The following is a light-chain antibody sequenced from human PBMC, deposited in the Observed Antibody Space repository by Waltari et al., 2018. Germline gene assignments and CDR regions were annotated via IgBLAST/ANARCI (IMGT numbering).Light chain of an antibody. CDR2: EVT. CDR3: SAYAGNNKYV. J-gene: IGLJ1*01. V-gene: IGLV2-8*01. CDR1: SSDVGAYNF. Sequence: QSALTQPPSASGSPGQSVAISCTGTSSDVGAYNFVSWYQQHTGRAPKLIIYEVTERPSWVSDRFSGSKSGNTATLTVSRLQAEDEADVYCSAYAGNNKYVFGTGTKVTVL.